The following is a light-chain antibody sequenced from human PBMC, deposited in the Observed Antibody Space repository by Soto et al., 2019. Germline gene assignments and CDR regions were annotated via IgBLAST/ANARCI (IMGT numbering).Light chain of an antibody. CDR1: HAIRND. J-gene: IGKJ1*01. CDR3: LQDLNYPRT. CDR2: AAS. Sequence: AIQMTLSPPPLSASVGDRVTITCRASHAIRNDLGCYQKTPGKATKLLIYAASILHSVVPSRFGGRVYGTYFTLTISRLQPEEFATYYCLQDLNYPRTFGQGTKVEIK. V-gene: IGKV1-6*01.